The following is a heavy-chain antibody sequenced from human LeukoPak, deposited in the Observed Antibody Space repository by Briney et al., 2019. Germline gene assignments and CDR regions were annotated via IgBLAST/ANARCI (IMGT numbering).Heavy chain of an antibody. CDR2: ISAYNGNT. V-gene: IGHV1-18*01. CDR1: GYTFTSYG. CDR3: ARDLGDDRSYYDFWGGYYGSRYYYYYMDV. Sequence: ASVKVSCKASGYTFTSYGISWVRQAPGQGLEWMGWISAYNGNTNYAQKLQGRVTMTTDTSTSTAYMELRSLRSDDTAVYYCARDLGDDRSYYDFWGGYYGSRYYYYYMDVWGKGTTVTVSS. D-gene: IGHD3-3*01. J-gene: IGHJ6*03.